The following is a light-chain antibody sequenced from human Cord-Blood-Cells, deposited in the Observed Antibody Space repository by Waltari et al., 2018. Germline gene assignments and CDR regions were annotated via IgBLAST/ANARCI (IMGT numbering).Light chain of an antibody. CDR1: SGSIASNY. J-gene: IGLJ3*02. CDR3: QSYDSSNQV. V-gene: IGLV6-57*03. Sequence: NFMLTQPHSVSESPGKTVTISCTRSSGSIASNYVQWYQQRPGSAPTTVIYEDNQRPSGLPERFSGSIDSSSNSASLTISGLKTEDEADYYCQSYDSSNQVFGGGTKLTVL. CDR2: EDN.